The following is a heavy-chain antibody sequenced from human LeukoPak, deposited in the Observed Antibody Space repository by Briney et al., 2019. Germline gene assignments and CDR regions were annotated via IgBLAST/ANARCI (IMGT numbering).Heavy chain of an antibody. CDR2: IYSGGST. V-gene: IGHV3-53*01. J-gene: IGHJ4*02. CDR1: GFTVSSNY. CDR3: ARTSMVRGVFAFDY. Sequence: GGSLRLSCAASGFTVSSNYMSWVRQAPGKGLEWVSVIYSGGSTYYADSVKGRFTNSRDNSKNTLYLQMNSLRAEDTAVYYCARTSMVRGVFAFDYWGQGTLVTVSS. D-gene: IGHD3-10*01.